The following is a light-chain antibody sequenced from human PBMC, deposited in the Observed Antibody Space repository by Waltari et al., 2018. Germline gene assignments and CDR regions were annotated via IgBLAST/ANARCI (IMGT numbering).Light chain of an antibody. CDR1: RSDVGSYNL. CDR2: EVT. Sequence: QSGLTRPASVSGSPGQSITISCTGTRSDVGSYNLVSWYQQYPGKAPKLMVYEVTKRASGVSDRFSGSKSGNTASLTIYGLQSEDEADYYCCSYAGFGIYVFGTGTKVTVL. V-gene: IGLV2-23*02. J-gene: IGLJ1*01. CDR3: CSYAGFGIYV.